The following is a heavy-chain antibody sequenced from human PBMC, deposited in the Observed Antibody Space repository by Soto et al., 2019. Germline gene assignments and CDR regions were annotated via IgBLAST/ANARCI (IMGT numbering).Heavy chain of an antibody. D-gene: IGHD2-15*01. V-gene: IGHV4-31*02. Sequence: SETLSLTCTVSGGSISSGGYYWSWIRQHPGKGLEWIGYIYYSGSTYYNPSLKSRVTISVDTSKNQFSLKLSSVTAADTAVYYCARYKNVDQDYSGGSCSHPHYYYYYGMDVWGQRSKVTVSS. CDR2: IYYSGST. J-gene: IGHJ6*02. CDR3: ARYKNVDQDYSGGSCSHPHYYYYYGMDV. CDR1: GGSISSGGYY.